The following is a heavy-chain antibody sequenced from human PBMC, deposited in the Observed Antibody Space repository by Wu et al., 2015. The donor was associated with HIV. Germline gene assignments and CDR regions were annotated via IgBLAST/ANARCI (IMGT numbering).Heavy chain of an antibody. CDR2: INPSGGRT. CDR1: GYTFTSNY. J-gene: IGHJ5*02. Sequence: QVQLVQSGAEVKKPGASVKVSCKASGYTFTSNYIHWVRQAPGQGLEWMGIINPSGGRTNYAQEFQGRVTLTRDTSTSTVYMELSSLRSEDTAVYYCAREGYFGLGSYYKGWFDPWGQGTLVTVSS. V-gene: IGHV1-46*03. D-gene: IGHD3-10*01. CDR3: AREGYFGLGSYYKGWFDP.